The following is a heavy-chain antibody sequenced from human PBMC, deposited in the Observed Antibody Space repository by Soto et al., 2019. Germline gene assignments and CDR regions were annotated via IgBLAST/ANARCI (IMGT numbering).Heavy chain of an antibody. CDR1: GFTFSSYG. Sequence: PGVSLRLSFAASGFTFSSYGMHWVRQAPGKGLEWVAVIWYDGSNKYYADSVKGRFTISRDNSKNTLYLQMNSLRAEDTAVYYCARDGLVAGTITYYYGMDVWGQGTTVTVSS. J-gene: IGHJ6*02. V-gene: IGHV3-33*01. CDR3: ARDGLVAGTITYYYGMDV. D-gene: IGHD6-19*01. CDR2: IWYDGSNK.